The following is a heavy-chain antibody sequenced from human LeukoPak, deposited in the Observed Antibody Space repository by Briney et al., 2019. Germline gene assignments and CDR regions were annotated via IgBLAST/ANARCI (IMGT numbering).Heavy chain of an antibody. J-gene: IGHJ4*02. CDR3: ARVTYGDYVRVDY. D-gene: IGHD4-17*01. CDR2: INHSGST. CDR1: GGSFSGYY. V-gene: IGHV4-34*01. Sequence: SETLSLTCAVYGGSFSGYYWSWIRQPPGMGLEWIGEINHSGSTNYNPSLKSRVTISVDTSKNQFSLKLSSVTAADTAVYYCARVTYGDYVRVDYWGQGTLVTVSS.